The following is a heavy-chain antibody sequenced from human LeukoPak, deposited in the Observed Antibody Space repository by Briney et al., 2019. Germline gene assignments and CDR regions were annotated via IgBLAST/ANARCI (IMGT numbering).Heavy chain of an antibody. CDR1: GFTFSSYA. CDR3: ARGSSSWSYFDY. D-gene: IGHD6-13*01. Sequence: PGGSLRLSCAASGFTFSSYAMHWVRQAPGKGLEWVAVISYDGSNKYYADSVKGRFTISRDNSKNTLYLQMNSLRAEDTAVYYCARGSSSWSYFDYWGQGTLVTVSS. CDR2: ISYDGSNK. V-gene: IGHV3-30-3*01. J-gene: IGHJ4*02.